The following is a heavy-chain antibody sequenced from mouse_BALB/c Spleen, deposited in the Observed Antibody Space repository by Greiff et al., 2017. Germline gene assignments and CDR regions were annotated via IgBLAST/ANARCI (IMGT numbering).Heavy chain of an antibody. D-gene: IGHD2-14*01. CDR3: ARQGYDKTTTGGYYAMDY. V-gene: IGHV5-12-2*01. Sequence: EVQGVESGGGLVQPGGSLKLSCAASGFTFSSYTMSWVRQTPEKRLEWVAYISNGGGSTYYPDTVKGRFPISRVNAKNTLYLQMSNLKSEDTDMYYCARQGYDKTTTGGYYAMDYWGQGTSVTVSS. CDR2: ISNGGGST. J-gene: IGHJ4*01. CDR1: GFTFSSYT.